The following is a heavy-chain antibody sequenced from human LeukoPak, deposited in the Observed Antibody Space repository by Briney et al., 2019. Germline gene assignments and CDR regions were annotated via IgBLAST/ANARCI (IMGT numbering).Heavy chain of an antibody. D-gene: IGHD1-26*01. CDR3: ARDMWELQYYFDY. CDR2: INPNSGGT. V-gene: IGHV1-2*02. CDR1: GYTFTGYY. J-gene: IGHJ4*02. Sequence: ASVKVSCKASGYTFTGYYMHWVRQAPGQGLEWMGWINPNSGGTNYAQKLQGRVTMTTDTSTSTAYMELRSLRSDDTAVYYCARDMWELQYYFDYWGQGTLVTVSS.